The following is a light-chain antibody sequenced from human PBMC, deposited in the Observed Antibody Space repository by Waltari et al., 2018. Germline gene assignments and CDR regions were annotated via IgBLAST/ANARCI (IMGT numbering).Light chain of an antibody. V-gene: IGKV3-15*01. J-gene: IGKJ1*01. CDR1: QSVSNY. CDR2: GAS. CDR3: QQYNDWART. Sequence: EVVMTQSPATLSVSPGERATLSCRASQSVSNYLAWYQQKPGQAPRLLIYGASTRATGNPTRFSGSGSGTEFTLTINSLQSEDFAIYYCQQYNDWARTFGQGTKVEIK.